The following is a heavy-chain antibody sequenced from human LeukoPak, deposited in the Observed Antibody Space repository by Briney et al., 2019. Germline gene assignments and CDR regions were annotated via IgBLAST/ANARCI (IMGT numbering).Heavy chain of an antibody. J-gene: IGHJ4*02. D-gene: IGHD3-10*01. V-gene: IGHV1-2*02. CDR2: INPNTGDP. CDR3: SRYYRYFDY. Sequence: GASVKVSCKASGYTFTGYYVHWVRQAPGQGLEWMGWINPNTGDPNYAQKFQGRVTMTRDTSINTAYMDLSGLRSDDTAVYYCSRYYRYFDYWGQGTLLTVSS. CDR1: GYTFTGYY.